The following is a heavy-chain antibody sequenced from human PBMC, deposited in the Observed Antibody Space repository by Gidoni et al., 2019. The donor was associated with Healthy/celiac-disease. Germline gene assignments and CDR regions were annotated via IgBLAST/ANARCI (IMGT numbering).Heavy chain of an antibody. CDR3: ARAVGQWLVRGAFDI. CDR1: GFTFSSYA. J-gene: IGHJ3*02. Sequence: QVQLVESGGGVVQPGRSLRLSCAASGFTFSSYAMHWVRQAPGKGLEWVAVISYDGSNKYYADSVKGRFTISRDNSKNTLYLQMNSLRAEDTAVYYCARAVGQWLVRGAFDIWGQGTMVTVSS. V-gene: IGHV3-30-3*01. D-gene: IGHD6-19*01. CDR2: ISYDGSNK.